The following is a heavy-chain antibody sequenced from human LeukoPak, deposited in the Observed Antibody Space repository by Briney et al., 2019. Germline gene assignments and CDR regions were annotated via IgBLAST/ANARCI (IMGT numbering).Heavy chain of an antibody. D-gene: IGHD3-9*01. V-gene: IGHV1-46*01. CDR1: GYTFTSYY. CDR3: ARDRGYDILTGYYNYVFDY. J-gene: IGHJ4*02. CDR2: INPSGGST. Sequence: ASVKVSCKASGYTFTSYYMHWVRQAPGQGLEWMGIINPSGGSTSYAQKFQGRVTMTRDTSISTAYMELSRLRSDDTAVYYCARDRGYDILTGYYNYVFDYWGQGTLVTVSS.